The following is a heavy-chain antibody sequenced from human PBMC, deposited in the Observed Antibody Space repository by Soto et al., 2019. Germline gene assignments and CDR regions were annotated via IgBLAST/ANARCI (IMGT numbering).Heavy chain of an antibody. CDR3: ARQGQGITIFGVVTGATDWFDP. J-gene: IGHJ5*02. V-gene: IGHV4-59*08. Sequence: SETLSLTCTVSGGSISSYYWSWFRQPAGKGMDWIGYIYYSGSTNYNPSLKSRVTISVDTSKNQFSLKLSSVTAADTAVYYCARQGQGITIFGVVTGATDWFDPWGQGTLVTVSS. D-gene: IGHD3-3*01. CDR2: IYYSGST. CDR1: GGSISSYY.